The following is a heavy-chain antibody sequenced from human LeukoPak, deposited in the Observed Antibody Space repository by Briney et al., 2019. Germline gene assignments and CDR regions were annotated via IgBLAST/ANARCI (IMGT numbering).Heavy chain of an antibody. Sequence: PSETLSLTCAVYGGSFSGYYWSWIRQPPGRGLEWIGEINHSGSTNYNPSLKSRVTISVDTSKNQFSLKLSSVTAADTAVYYCARQRYYYGSGSYWDAFDIWGQGTMVTVSS. CDR1: GGSFSGYY. CDR2: INHSGST. J-gene: IGHJ3*02. CDR3: ARQRYYYGSGSYWDAFDI. V-gene: IGHV4-34*01. D-gene: IGHD3-10*01.